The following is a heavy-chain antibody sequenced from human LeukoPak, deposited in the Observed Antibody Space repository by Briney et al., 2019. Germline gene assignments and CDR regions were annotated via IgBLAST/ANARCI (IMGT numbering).Heavy chain of an antibody. CDR1: GYTFTGYY. D-gene: IGHD4-17*01. CDR3: ARGEIKYTTD. CDR2: VNPNSGGT. V-gene: IGHV1-2*02. J-gene: IGHJ4*02. Sequence: ASVKVSCKASGYTFTGYYVHWVRQAPGQGLEWMGWVNPNSGGTNYAQKFQGRVTMTRDTSISTAYMELSRLRSDDTAVYYCARGEIKYTTDWGQGTLVTVSS.